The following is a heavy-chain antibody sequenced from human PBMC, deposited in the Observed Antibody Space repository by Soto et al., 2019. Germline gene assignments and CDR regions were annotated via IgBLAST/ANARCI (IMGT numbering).Heavy chain of an antibody. V-gene: IGHV5-10-1*01. CDR1: RYSFAGYW. CDR2: IDPSDSQT. J-gene: IGHJ4*02. Sequence: PGESLKISCKGSRYSFAGYWITWVRQKPGKGLEWMGRIDPSDSQTYYSPSFRGHVTISVTKSITTVFLQWSSLRASDTAMYYCARQIYDSDTGPNFQYYFDSWGQGTPVTVS. CDR3: ARQIYDSDTGPNFQYYFDS. D-gene: IGHD3-22*01.